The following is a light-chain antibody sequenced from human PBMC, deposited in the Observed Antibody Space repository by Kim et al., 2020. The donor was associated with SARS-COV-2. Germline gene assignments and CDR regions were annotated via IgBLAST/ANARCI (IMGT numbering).Light chain of an antibody. CDR3: QVWDSSSDHRVV. Sequence: PGKTAKISCGGNSIGSKSGPWYQPKSGQAPVLVIYYDSDRPSGIPERFSGSNSGNTATLTISRVEAGDEADYYCQVWDSSSDHRVVFGGGTQLTVL. CDR1: SIGSKS. CDR2: YDS. V-gene: IGLV3-21*04. J-gene: IGLJ2*01.